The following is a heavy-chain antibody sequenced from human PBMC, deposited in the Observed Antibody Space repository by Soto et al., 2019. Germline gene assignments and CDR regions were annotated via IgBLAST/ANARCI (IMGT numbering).Heavy chain of an antibody. CDR1: GGTPSNSA. CDR2: IIPVFGLV. Sequence: QVHLLLQSGAEVKKPGSSVKVSCKASGGTPSNSAISWVRQAPGQGLEWMGGIIPVFGLVKYAQNFQGRVTITADESTNTAYMELSGLRPEATAVYYCAGGRIVVVGSRAYYGMDVWGQGTTVTVSS. CDR3: AGGRIVVVGSRAYYGMDV. D-gene: IGHD3-22*01. V-gene: IGHV1-69*01. J-gene: IGHJ6*02.